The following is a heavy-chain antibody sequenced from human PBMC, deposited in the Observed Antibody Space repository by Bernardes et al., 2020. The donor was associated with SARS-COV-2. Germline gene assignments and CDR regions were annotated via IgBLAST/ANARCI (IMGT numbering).Heavy chain of an antibody. D-gene: IGHD6-6*01. CDR1: GFTFSRFA. J-gene: IGHJ4*02. CDR3: AKGKEQAVPETRIFDY. V-gene: IGHV3-30*18. CDR2: ISYDERTI. Sequence: GGSLRLSCAASGFTFSRFAMHWVRQAPGKGLEWVAVISYDERTIKYADSVKGRFTISRDNSQNTVSLLMNSLSVDDTAVYYCAKGKEQAVPETRIFDYWGQGILVTVSS.